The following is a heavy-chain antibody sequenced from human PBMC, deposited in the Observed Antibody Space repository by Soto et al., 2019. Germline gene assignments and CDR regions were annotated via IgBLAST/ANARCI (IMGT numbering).Heavy chain of an antibody. V-gene: IGHV1-69*01. CDR3: ARERGSGSYYKVGYYYYGTDV. J-gene: IGHJ6*02. D-gene: IGHD3-10*01. CDR2: IIPIFGTV. CDR1: GGTFSDHA. Sequence: QVQLVQSGAEVKMPGSSVKVSCKASGGTFSDHAISWVRQAPGQGLEWMGGIIPIFGTVNYAQKFQGRVTNTADEYTSTAYMELSSLRSEDMAVYYCARERGSGSYYKVGYYYYGTDVWGQGTTVTVS.